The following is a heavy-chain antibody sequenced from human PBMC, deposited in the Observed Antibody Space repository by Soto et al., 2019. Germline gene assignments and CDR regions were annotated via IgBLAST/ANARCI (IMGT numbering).Heavy chain of an antibody. D-gene: IGHD3-16*01. J-gene: IGHJ6*02. CDR1: GSIFVIYG. CDR2: ISPYTSNT. CDR3: LMVNNYVTPTPQDV. Sequence: QVQLVQSGDEGKKPRASVQVACKASGSIFVIYGFAWARQAPGKGLEWLGWISPYTSNTHSSTKVQGRLTMTPDTSTSTAYIELGSLPSDASAVYYCLMVNNYVTPTPQDVWGEGTPGTVS. V-gene: IGHV1-18*01.